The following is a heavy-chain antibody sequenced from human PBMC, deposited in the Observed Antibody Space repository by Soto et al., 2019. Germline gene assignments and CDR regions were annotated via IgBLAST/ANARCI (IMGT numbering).Heavy chain of an antibody. V-gene: IGHV3-53*02. J-gene: IGHJ6*02. CDR3: AREYSSSRYYGMDV. CDR1: GFTVSSNY. Sequence: EVQLVETGGGLIQPGGSLRLSCAASGFTVSSNYMSWVRQAPGKGLEWVSVIYSGGSAYYADSVKGRFTISRDNSKNTLYLQMNSLRAEDTAVYYCAREYSSSRYYGMDVWGQGTTVTVSS. D-gene: IGHD3-22*01. CDR2: IYSGGSA.